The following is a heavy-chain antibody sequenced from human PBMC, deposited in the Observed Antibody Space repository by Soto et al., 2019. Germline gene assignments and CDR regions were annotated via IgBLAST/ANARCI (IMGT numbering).Heavy chain of an antibody. D-gene: IGHD6-13*01. V-gene: IGHV3-33*01. CDR1: GFTFGNNA. Sequence: QVQLVESGGNMVQPGRSLRLSCAASGFTFGNNAMHWVRHAAGKWLEWVAQIWFDGNNKYYTDSVKGRFTISRDNLKNTVYLQMDSLRADDTAVYYCARDGQQLAPYAMDVWGQGTTVIVSS. CDR2: IWFDGNNK. J-gene: IGHJ6*02. CDR3: ARDGQQLAPYAMDV.